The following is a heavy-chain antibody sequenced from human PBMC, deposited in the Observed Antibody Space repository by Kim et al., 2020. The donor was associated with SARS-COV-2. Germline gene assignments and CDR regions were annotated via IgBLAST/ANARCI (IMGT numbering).Heavy chain of an antibody. CDR3: ARDNIFYSYGQLRGYYYYYGMDV. J-gene: IGHJ6*02. CDR2: IKQDGSEK. Sequence: GGSLRLSCAASGFTFSTYWMSWVRQAPGKGLEWVANIKQDGSEKYYVDSVKGRFTISRDNAKNSLYLQMNSLRAEATAVYYCARDNIFYSYGQLRGYYYYYGMDVGGQGNTVTVSS. D-gene: IGHD5-18*01. V-gene: IGHV3-7*01. CDR1: GFTFSTYW.